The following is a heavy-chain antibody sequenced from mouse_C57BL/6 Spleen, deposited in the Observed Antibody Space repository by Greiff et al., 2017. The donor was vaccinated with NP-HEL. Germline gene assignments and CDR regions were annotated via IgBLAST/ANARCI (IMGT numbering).Heavy chain of an antibody. CDR1: GFSLTSYG. D-gene: IGHD2-4*01. V-gene: IGHV2-2*01. Sequence: VQRVESGPGLVQPSQSLSITCTVSGFSLTSYGVHWVRQSPGKGLEWLGVIWSGGSTDYNAAFISRLSISKDNSKSQVFFKMNSLQADDTAIYYCARPRDYDYERYAMDYWGQGTSVTVSS. CDR3: ARPRDYDYERYAMDY. CDR2: IWSGGST. J-gene: IGHJ4*01.